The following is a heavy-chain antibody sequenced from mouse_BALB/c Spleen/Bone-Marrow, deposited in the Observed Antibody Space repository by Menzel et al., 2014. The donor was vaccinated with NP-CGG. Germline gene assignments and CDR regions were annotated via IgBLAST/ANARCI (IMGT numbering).Heavy chain of an antibody. J-gene: IGHJ2*01. V-gene: IGHV5-17*02. CDR2: ISSGSSTI. Sequence: EVHLVESGGGLVQPGGPRKLSCAASGFTFSSFGMHWVRQAPEKGLEWVAYISSGSSTIFYADTVMGRFTISRDYPTNTLLLQMTSLRSEDTASYYGTRGRNREEFDYGGPGTPLTVSS. CDR1: GFTFSSFG. CDR3: TRGRNREEFDY.